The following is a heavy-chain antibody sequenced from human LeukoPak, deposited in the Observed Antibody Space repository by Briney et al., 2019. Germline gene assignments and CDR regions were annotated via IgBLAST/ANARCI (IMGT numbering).Heavy chain of an antibody. D-gene: IGHD1-20*01. J-gene: IGHJ6*02. Sequence: GSLRLSCAASGFTFSEYYINWIRQAPGKGLEWVSHISSSGRLMQYADSVRGRFTITRDNAQNFMSLQMNSLKPEDTAVYYCARDTNNGLDVRGRGTTVTVS. CDR1: GFTFSEYY. CDR2: ISSSGRLM. CDR3: ARDTNNGLDV. V-gene: IGHV3-11*01.